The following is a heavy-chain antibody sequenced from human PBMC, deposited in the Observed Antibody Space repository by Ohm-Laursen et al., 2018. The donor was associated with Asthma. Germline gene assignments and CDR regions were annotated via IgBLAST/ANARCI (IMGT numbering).Heavy chain of an antibody. V-gene: IGHV3-7*01. CDR1: GFTFSSYA. CDR2: INQDGSEK. D-gene: IGHD2-8*02. Sequence: SLRLSCAATGFTFSSYAMSWVRQAPGKGLEWVAKINQDGSEKYYVDSVKGRFTISRDSAKNSLYLQMNSLRAEDTAVYYCARDTDWGQGTLVTVSS. J-gene: IGHJ4*02. CDR3: ARDTD.